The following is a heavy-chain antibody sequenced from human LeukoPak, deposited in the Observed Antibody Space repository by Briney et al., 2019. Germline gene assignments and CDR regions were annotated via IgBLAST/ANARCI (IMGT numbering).Heavy chain of an antibody. V-gene: IGHV3-74*01. J-gene: IGHJ4*02. Sequence: GGSLRLSCSATGFTYSAYWMHWVRQAPGKGLVWVSYVDNDGRGTAYVDSVKGRFTISRDNAKNTVYLQMNSLRVDDTAVYYCARDGSGSIDLDHWGQGTLVAVSS. CDR1: GFTYSAYW. CDR3: ARDGSGSIDLDH. D-gene: IGHD3-3*01. CDR2: VDNDGRGT.